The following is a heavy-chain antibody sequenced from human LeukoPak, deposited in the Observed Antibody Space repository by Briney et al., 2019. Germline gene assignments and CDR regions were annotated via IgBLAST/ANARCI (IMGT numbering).Heavy chain of an antibody. CDR1: GFTFSSYG. D-gene: IGHD6-13*01. CDR2: ISYDGSNK. J-gene: IGHJ4*02. Sequence: GGSLRLSCAASGFTFSSYGMHWARQAPGKGLEWVAVISYDGSNKYYADSVKGRFTISRDNSKNTLYLQMNSLRAEDTAVYYCAKDWSIAAAASYYFDYWGQGTLVTVSS. CDR3: AKDWSIAAAASYYFDY. V-gene: IGHV3-30*18.